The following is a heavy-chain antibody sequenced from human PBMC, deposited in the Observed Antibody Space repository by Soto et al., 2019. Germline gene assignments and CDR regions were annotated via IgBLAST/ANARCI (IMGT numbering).Heavy chain of an antibody. CDR1: GYTFTGYY. D-gene: IGHD5-18*01. Sequence: ASVKVSCKASGYTFTGYYMHWVRQAPGQGLEWMGWINPNSGGTNYAQKFQGWVTMTRDTSISTAYMELSRLRSDDTAVYYCAILESGYSYGYAFDIWGQGTMVTVSS. CDR3: AILESGYSYGYAFDI. V-gene: IGHV1-2*04. CDR2: INPNSGGT. J-gene: IGHJ3*02.